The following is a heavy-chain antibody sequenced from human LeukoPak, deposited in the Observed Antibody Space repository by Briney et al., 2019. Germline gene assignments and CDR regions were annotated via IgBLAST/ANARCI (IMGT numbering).Heavy chain of an antibody. D-gene: IGHD3-22*01. Sequence: SGGSLRLSCAASGFTFSSYGMHWVRQAPGKGLEWVSLISWDGGSTYYADPVKGRFTISRDNSKNSLYLQMNSLRAEDTALYYCAKDGSFDSSGYYVDYWGQGTLVTVSS. V-gene: IGHV3-43D*03. CDR1: GFTFSSYG. CDR2: ISWDGGST. J-gene: IGHJ4*02. CDR3: AKDGSFDSSGYYVDY.